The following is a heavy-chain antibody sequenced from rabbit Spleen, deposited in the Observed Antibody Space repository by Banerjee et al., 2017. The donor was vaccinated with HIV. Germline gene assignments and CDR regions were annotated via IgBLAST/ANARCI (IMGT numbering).Heavy chain of an antibody. CDR2: IDPIFGST. Sequence: QSLEESGGDLVKPGGSLKLSCKASGFDFSSYGVSWVRQGPGKGLEWIGYIDPIFGSTNYATWVNGRFTISSHNAQNTLYLQLSRLTVADAASYFSGSEAGYATYAGGSLWGQGTLVTV. D-gene: IGHD4-2*01. CDR3: GSEAGYATYAGGSL. CDR1: GFDFSSYG. J-gene: IGHJ3*01. V-gene: IGHV1S7*01.